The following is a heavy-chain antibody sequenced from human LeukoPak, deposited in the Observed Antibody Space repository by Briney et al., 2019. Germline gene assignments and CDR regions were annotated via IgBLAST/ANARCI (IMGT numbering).Heavy chain of an antibody. V-gene: IGHV3-66*01. Sequence: GGSLRLSCAASGFTVSRNYMTWVRQAPGKGLEWVSVIYSGGSTFYADSVKGRFTISRDNSKNTLYLQMNSLRAEDTAVYYCARVSSVAFDVWGQGTLVTVSS. CDR3: ARVSSVAFDV. CDR1: GFTVSRNY. CDR2: IYSGGST. J-gene: IGHJ3*01.